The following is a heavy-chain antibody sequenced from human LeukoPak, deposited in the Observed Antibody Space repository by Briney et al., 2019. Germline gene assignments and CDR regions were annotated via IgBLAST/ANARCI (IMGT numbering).Heavy chain of an antibody. CDR1: GFTFSSYG. Sequence: GGSLRLSCAASGFTFSSYGMHWVRQAPGKGLEWVAVISYDGSNKYYADSVKGRFTISRDNSKNTLYLQMNSLRAEDTAVYYCAKALYYYDTPNPLGIDYWGQGTLVTVSS. J-gene: IGHJ4*02. CDR2: ISYDGSNK. D-gene: IGHD3-22*01. V-gene: IGHV3-30*18. CDR3: AKALYYYDTPNPLGIDY.